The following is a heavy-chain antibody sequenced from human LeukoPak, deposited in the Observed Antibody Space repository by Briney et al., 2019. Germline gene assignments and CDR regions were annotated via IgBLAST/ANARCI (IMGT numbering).Heavy chain of an antibody. D-gene: IGHD3-22*01. V-gene: IGHV3-74*01. CDR2: IDRDGSST. CDR1: GFTFNNYW. J-gene: IGHJ4*02. Sequence: GGSLRLSCAAPGFTFNNYWMHWVRQAPGKGLVWVSRIDRDGSSTSYADSVKGRFTVSRDNAKNTVYLQMNSLRAEDTAVYYCARITYYSDSSSYYHFDCWGQGTLVTVSS. CDR3: ARITYYSDSSSYYHFDC.